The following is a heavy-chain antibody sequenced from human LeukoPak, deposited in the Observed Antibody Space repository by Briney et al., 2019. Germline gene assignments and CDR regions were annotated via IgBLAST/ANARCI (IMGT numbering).Heavy chain of an antibody. J-gene: IGHJ4*02. CDR2: INPNSGGT. CDR3: ARVTGYMIEDYFDY. V-gene: IGHV1-2*02. CDR1: GYTFTGYY. Sequence: GASVKVSCKASGYTFTGYYMHWVRQAPGQGLEWMGWINPNSGGTNYAQKFQGRVTMTRDTSISTAYMELSRLRSDDTAVYYCARVTGYMIEDYFDYWGQGILVTVSS. D-gene: IGHD3-9*01.